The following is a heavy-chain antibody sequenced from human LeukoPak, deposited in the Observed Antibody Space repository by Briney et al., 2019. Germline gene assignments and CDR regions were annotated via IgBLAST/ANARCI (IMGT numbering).Heavy chain of an antibody. CDR1: GFTFSSYA. CDR2: ISSNGGST. D-gene: IGHD3-9*01. Sequence: PGGSLRLSCSASGFTFSSYAMHWVRQAPGKGLECVSSISSNGGSTYYADSVKGRFTISRDNSKNTLFLQMSSLRTEDTAVYYCARAPRGYFDWLLYPDPFDYWGQGTLVTVSS. J-gene: IGHJ4*02. CDR3: ARAPRGYFDWLLYPDPFDY. V-gene: IGHV3-64D*06.